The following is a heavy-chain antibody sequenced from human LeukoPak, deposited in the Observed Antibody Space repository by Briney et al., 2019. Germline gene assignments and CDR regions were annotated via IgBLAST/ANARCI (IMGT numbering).Heavy chain of an antibody. CDR1: GYTFTSYG. V-gene: IGHV1-18*01. D-gene: IGHD3-10*01. J-gene: IGHJ4*02. CDR2: ISAYNGNT. Sequence: ASVKVSCKASGYTFTSYGISWVRQAPGQGLEWMGWISAYNGNTNYAQKLQGRVTMTTDTSTSTAYMELRSLGADDTAVYYCARDLWFGELSPLGYWGQGTLVTVSS. CDR3: ARDLWFGELSPLGY.